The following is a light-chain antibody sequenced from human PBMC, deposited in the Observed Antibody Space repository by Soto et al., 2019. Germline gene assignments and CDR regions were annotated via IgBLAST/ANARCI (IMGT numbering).Light chain of an antibody. CDR2: EVS. CDR3: MQSIYLFRT. V-gene: IGKV2D-29*01. CDR1: QSLLHSDGRTY. Sequence: DIVMTQTPLSLSVTPGQPAFISCKSSQSLLHSDGRTYLYLYLQKPSQPPQLLIYEVSNRFSGVPDRSSGRGSGTEFTHKISRVEAQDVRDYYCMQSIYLFRTFGQGTKVEIK. J-gene: IGKJ1*01.